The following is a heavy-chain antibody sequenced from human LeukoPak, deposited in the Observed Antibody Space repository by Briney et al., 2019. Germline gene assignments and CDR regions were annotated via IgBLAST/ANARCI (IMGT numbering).Heavy chain of an antibody. CDR3: SSLISLDTNYDSVTGYYSDY. V-gene: IGHV4-39*01. D-gene: IGHD3-9*01. Sequence: KPSETLSLTCTVSGDSISSSSYYWGWISQPPGKGMEWIGSIYYSGSAYDSPSLKSRVTISVGTSKNQFSRKLSSVTAADTAVYYCSSLISLDTNYDSVTGYYSDYWGQGTLVTVSS. J-gene: IGHJ4*02. CDR1: GDSISSSSYY. CDR2: IYYSGSA.